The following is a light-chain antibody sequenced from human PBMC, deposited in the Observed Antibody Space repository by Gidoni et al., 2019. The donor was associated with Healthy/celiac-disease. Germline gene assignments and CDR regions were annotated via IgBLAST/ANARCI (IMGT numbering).Light chain of an antibody. CDR3: QSADSSGTYYV. J-gene: IGLJ1*01. CDR1: AVPKQY. CDR2: KDS. Sequence: SYELTQPPSVSVSPGQTARITCSGDAVPKQYAYWYHQKPGQAPVLVIYKDSERPSGIPERFSGSSSGTTVTLTISGVQAEDEADYYCQSADSSGTYYVFGTGTKVTVL. V-gene: IGLV3-25*03.